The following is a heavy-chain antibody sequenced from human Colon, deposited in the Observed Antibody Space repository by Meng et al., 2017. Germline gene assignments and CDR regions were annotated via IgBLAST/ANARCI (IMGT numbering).Heavy chain of an antibody. V-gene: IGHV4-31*02. CDR1: GGSNISGGYY. J-gene: IGHJ4*02. CDR3: ARAGLHSYYFDF. CDR2: ISNSGSA. Sequence: QVPLQESCPGLVKPSQILAITCSVSGGSNISGGYYWSWIRQHPQKGLEWIGSISNSGSAYYNPSLKSRVSISVDTSKNQFSLKMDTVTAADTALYYCARAGLHSYYFDFWGQGTLVTVSS. D-gene: IGHD2-21*01.